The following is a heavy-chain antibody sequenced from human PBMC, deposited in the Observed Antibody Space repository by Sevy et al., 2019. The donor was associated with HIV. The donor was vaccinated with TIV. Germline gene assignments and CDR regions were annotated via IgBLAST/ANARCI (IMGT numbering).Heavy chain of an antibody. CDR1: GFTFSSYE. J-gene: IGHJ2*01. D-gene: IGHD3-22*01. CDR3: ARDGVEYYDSSGYYSGAGYFDL. Sequence: GESLKISCAASGFTFSSYEMNWVRQAPGKGLEWVSYISSSGSTIYYADSVKGRFTIPRDNAKNSLYLQMNSLRAEDTAVYYCARDGVEYYDSSGYYSGAGYFDLWGRGTLVTVSS. V-gene: IGHV3-48*03. CDR2: ISSSGSTI.